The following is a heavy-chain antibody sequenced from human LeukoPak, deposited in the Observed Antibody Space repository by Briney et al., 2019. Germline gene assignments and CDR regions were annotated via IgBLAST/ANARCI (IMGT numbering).Heavy chain of an antibody. D-gene: IGHD2-8*01. CDR3: ARGLNPMVYATSSGFDP. CDR2: ISSSSSYI. J-gene: IGHJ5*02. CDR1: GSTFSSYS. Sequence: GGSLRLSCAASGSTFSSYSMNWVRQAPGKGLEWVSSISSSSSYIYYADSVKGRFTISRDNAKNSLYLQMNSLRAEDTAVYYCARGLNPMVYATSSGFDPWGQGTLVTVSS. V-gene: IGHV3-21*01.